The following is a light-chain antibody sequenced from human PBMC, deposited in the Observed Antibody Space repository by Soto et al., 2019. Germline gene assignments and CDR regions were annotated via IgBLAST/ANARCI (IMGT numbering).Light chain of an antibody. J-gene: IGKJ1*01. CDR2: AAS. V-gene: IGKV1-17*01. CDR3: LQHKSYPWT. CDR1: QGLSNY. Sequence: DIQMTQSPSSLSASVGDRVTITCRASQGLSNYLAWYQQKPGKVPKVLIYAASTLQSGVPSRFSGAGSGAEFTLTINGLQSEDFATYFCLQHKSYPWTFGQGTKVEL.